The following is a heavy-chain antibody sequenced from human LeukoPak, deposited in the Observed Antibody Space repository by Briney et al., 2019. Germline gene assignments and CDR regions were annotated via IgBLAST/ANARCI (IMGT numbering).Heavy chain of an antibody. D-gene: IGHD3-16*01. CDR2: INTDGNTR. J-gene: IGHJ5*02. V-gene: IGHV3-74*01. CDR3: ARFISLGA. Sequence: GGSLRLSCATSGFTFSTSWMHWVRQAPGKWLVWVSRINTDGNTRDYADSVEGRFTISRDNAKTSLYLQMDSLRAEDTAVYYCARFISLGAWGQGTLVTVSS. CDR1: GFTFSTSW.